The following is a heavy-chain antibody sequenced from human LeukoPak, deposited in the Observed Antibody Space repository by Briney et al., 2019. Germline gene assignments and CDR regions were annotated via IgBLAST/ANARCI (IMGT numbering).Heavy chain of an antibody. CDR2: ISSSGSTI. CDR3: ARIMVATTREAFDY. CDR1: GFTFSSYS. J-gene: IGHJ4*02. V-gene: IGHV3-21*01. Sequence: MTGGSLRLSCAASGFTFSSYSMNWVRQAPGKGLEWVSSISSSGSTIYYADSVKGRFTISRDNAKNSLYLQMNSLRAEDTAIYYCARIMVATTREAFDYWGQGTRVTVSS. D-gene: IGHD5-12*01.